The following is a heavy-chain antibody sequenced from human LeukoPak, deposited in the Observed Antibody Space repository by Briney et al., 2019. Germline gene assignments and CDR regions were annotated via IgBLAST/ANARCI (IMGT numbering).Heavy chain of an antibody. D-gene: IGHD3-22*01. V-gene: IGHV4-59*11. CDR3: ARVKVYYDSSGYRYYSDY. Sequence: SETLSLTCTVSGGYISSHYWSWIRQPPGKGLEWIGYIYYSGSTNYNPSLKSRVTISVDTSKNQFSLKLSSVTAADTAVYYCARVKVYYDSSGYRYYSDYWGQGTLVTVSS. CDR2: IYYSGST. J-gene: IGHJ4*02. CDR1: GGYISSHY.